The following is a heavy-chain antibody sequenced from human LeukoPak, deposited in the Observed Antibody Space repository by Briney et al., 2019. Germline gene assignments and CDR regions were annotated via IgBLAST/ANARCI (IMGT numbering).Heavy chain of an antibody. J-gene: IGHJ4*02. CDR1: GGSFSGYY. CDR3: ARGILVTVYAAFDY. D-gene: IGHD2-8*01. Sequence: PSETLSLTCAVYGGSFSGYYWSWIRQPPGKGLEWIGEINHSGSTNYNPSLTSRVTISVDTSKNHFSLELSSVTAADTAVYYCARGILVTVYAAFDYWGQGTLVTVSS. CDR2: INHSGST. V-gene: IGHV4-34*01.